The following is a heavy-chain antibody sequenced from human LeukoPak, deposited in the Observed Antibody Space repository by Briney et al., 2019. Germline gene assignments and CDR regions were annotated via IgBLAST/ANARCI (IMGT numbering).Heavy chain of an antibody. D-gene: IGHD2-2*01. CDR1: GYTLTELS. J-gene: IGHJ4*02. CDR2: FDPEDGET. V-gene: IGHV1-24*01. Sequence: ASVKVSCKVSGYTLTELSMHWVRQAPGKGLKGMGGFDPEDGETIYAQKFQGRVTMTEDTSTDTAYMELSSLRSEDTAVYYCATVGSTSYGESDYWGQGTLVTVSS. CDR3: ATVGSTSYGESDY.